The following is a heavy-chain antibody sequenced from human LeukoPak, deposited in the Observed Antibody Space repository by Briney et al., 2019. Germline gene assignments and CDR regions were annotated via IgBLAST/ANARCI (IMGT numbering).Heavy chain of an antibody. CDR3: ARGAYYESSGFFDY. CDR2: IYYSGST. V-gene: IGHV4-59*01. D-gene: IGHD3-22*01. CDR1: GGSLSSYY. J-gene: IGHJ4*02. Sequence: SETLSLTCTVSGGSLSSYYWSWIRQPPGTGLGWIGNIYYSGSTNYNPSLKSRVTISGDTSKNQFSLKLSSVTAADTAVYYCARGAYYESSGFFDYWGQGALVTVSS.